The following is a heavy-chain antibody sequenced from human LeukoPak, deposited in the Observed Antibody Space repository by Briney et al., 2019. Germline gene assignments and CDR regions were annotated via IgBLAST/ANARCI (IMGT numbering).Heavy chain of an antibody. CDR1: GFTFSSYG. CDR3: ARSRGSSWLPYYFDY. CDR2: IRYDGSNK. D-gene: IGHD6-13*01. V-gene: IGHV3-30*02. J-gene: IGHJ4*02. Sequence: GGSLRLSCAASGFTFSSYGMHWVRQAPGKGLEWVAFIRYDGSNKYYADSVKSRFTISRDNSKNTLYLQMNSLRAEDTAVYYCARSRGSSWLPYYFDYWGQGTLVTVSS.